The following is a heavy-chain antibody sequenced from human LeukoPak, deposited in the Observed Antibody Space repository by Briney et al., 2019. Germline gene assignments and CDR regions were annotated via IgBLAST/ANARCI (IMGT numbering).Heavy chain of an antibody. CDR3: ARVGKRRALYHYYYMDV. CDR1: GGSISSSSYY. J-gene: IGHJ6*03. D-gene: IGHD4-23*01. CDR2: IYYSGST. V-gene: IGHV4-39*07. Sequence: SETLSLTCTVSGGSISSSSYYWGWIRQPPGKGLEWIGSIYYSGSTYHNPSLKSRVTISVDTSKNQFSLKLSSVTAADTAVYYCARVGKRRALYHYYYMDVWGKGTTVTVSS.